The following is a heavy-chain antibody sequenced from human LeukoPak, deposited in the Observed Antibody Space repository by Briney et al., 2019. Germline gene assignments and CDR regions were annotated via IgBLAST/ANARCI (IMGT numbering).Heavy chain of an antibody. V-gene: IGHV4-4*02. D-gene: IGHD6-19*01. Sequence: ASETLSLTCAVSGGSISSSNWWSWVRQPPGKGLELIGEIYHSGSTNYNPSLKSRVTISVDKSKNQFSLKLSSVTAADTAVYYCARTLYSSGWSASDAFDIWGQGTMVTVSS. CDR1: GGSISSSNW. CDR2: IYHSGST. J-gene: IGHJ3*02. CDR3: ARTLYSSGWSASDAFDI.